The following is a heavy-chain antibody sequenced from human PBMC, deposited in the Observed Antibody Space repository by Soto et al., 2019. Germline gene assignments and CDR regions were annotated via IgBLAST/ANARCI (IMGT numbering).Heavy chain of an antibody. Sequence: SETLSLTCTVSGDSMSSGAYYWNWIRQHPGKGLEWIGYIYCSGNTYYNPSLKGRIVISVDTSKNQFSLNLGSVTAADTAIYYCASSYSGYLDNWGRGALVTVSS. CDR2: IYCSGNT. D-gene: IGHD3-22*01. CDR1: GDSMSSGAYY. V-gene: IGHV4-31*03. J-gene: IGHJ4*02. CDR3: ASSYSGYLDN.